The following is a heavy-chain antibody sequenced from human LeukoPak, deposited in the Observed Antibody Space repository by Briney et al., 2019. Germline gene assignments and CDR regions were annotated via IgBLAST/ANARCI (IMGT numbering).Heavy chain of an antibody. CDR2: ISGGSGST. CDR3: AKHRFESGGYHSTD. J-gene: IGHJ4*02. Sequence: GGSLRLSCAASGFSFTSYAMSWVRQAPGKGLAWVSTISGGSGSTYCADSVKGRFTISRDNSKNTLYLQMNSLRDEDTAVYYCAKHRFESGGYHSTDWGQGTLVTVSS. D-gene: IGHD3-22*01. V-gene: IGHV3-23*01. CDR1: GFSFTSYA.